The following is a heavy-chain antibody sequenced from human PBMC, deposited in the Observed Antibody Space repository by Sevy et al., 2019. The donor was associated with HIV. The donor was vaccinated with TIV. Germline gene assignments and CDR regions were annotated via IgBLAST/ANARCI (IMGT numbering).Heavy chain of an antibody. Sequence: GGSLRLSCAASGFTFGTYNMNWVRQAPGKGPEWLSYISSSSTTKDYADSVKGRFTSSRDNAKNTLYLQLNSLRAEDSAVYYCARDYYRSGSYSFDLWGRGTLVTVSS. V-gene: IGHV3-48*01. J-gene: IGHJ5*02. CDR1: GFTFGTYN. D-gene: IGHD3-10*01. CDR2: ISSSSTTK. CDR3: ARDYYRSGSYSFDL.